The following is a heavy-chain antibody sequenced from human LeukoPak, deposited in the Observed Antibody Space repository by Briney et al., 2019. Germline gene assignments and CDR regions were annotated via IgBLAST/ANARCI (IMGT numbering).Heavy chain of an antibody. Sequence: SETLSLTCTVSGDSISTSITYWGWIRQTPGQGLEWIGSVYLSGNTYYNPTLKGRVIISMDTSKNQFSLKLTSVTAADTAVYYRARQKYCSSVTCYGSNNWGPGILVTVSS. CDR2: VYLSGNT. J-gene: IGHJ4*02. V-gene: IGHV4-39*01. CDR3: ARQKYCSSVTCYGSNN. D-gene: IGHD2-2*01. CDR1: GDSISTSITY.